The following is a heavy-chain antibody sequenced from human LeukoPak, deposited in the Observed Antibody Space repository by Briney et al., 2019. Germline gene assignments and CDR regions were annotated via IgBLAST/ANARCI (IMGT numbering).Heavy chain of an antibody. CDR2: INPSGGST. J-gene: IGHJ4*02. V-gene: IGHV1-46*01. CDR3: AREGSNQYSNYGAFDY. CDR1: GYTFTSYY. Sequence: ASVKVSCKASGYTFTSYYMHWVRQAPGQGLEWMGIINPSGGSTSYAQKFQGRVTMTRDMSTSTVYMELSSLRSEDTAVYYCAREGSNQYSNYGAFDYWGQGTLVTVSS. D-gene: IGHD4-11*01.